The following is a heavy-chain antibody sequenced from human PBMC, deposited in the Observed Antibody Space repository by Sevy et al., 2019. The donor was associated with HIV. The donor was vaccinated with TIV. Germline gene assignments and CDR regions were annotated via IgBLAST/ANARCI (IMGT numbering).Heavy chain of an antibody. J-gene: IGHJ4*02. CDR3: AGGFWSGYDY. CDR1: GFIFNSYV. CDR2: ISGHGGST. D-gene: IGHD3-3*01. Sequence: GESLKISCAASGFIFNSYVMNWVRQAPGKGLEWVSAISGHGGSTYYADSVKGRFTISRDNSRKILDLEMNNLRAEDTAVYYWAGGFWSGYDYWGQGTLVTVSS. V-gene: IGHV3-23*01.